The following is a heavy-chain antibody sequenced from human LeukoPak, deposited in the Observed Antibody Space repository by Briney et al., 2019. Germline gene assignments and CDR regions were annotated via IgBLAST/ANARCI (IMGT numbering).Heavy chain of an antibody. J-gene: IGHJ3*02. CDR3: ARVGATDAFDI. CDR2: IYYSGST. CDR1: GGSISSSSYY. Sequence: SETLSLTCTVSGGSISSSSYYWGWIRQPPGKGLEWIGSIYYSGSTYYNPSLKSRVTISVDTSKNQFSLKLSSVTAADTAVYYCARVGATDAFDIWGQGTMVTASS. V-gene: IGHV4-39*01. D-gene: IGHD1-26*01.